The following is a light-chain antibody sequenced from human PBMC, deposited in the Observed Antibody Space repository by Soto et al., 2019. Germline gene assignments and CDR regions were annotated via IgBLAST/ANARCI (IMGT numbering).Light chain of an antibody. CDR1: QSISTY. J-gene: IGKJ1*01. CDR2: AAS. Sequence: DIQMTQSPSSLSASVGDRVTITCRASQSISTYLNWYQRKPGKAPKLLMYAASSLHSGVPSRFSGSGSGTGFTLTISSLQPEDFATYFCQQSYTTPWTFGQGTKVEIK. V-gene: IGKV1-39*01. CDR3: QQSYTTPWT.